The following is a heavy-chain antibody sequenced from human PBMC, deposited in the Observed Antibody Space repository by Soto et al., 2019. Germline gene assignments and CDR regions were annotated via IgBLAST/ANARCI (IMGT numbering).Heavy chain of an antibody. CDR2: IWYDGSNK. V-gene: IGHV3-33*01. J-gene: IGHJ6*02. CDR3: ARAFRQEWELLYYYYGMDV. CDR1: GFTFSSYG. D-gene: IGHD1-26*01. Sequence: QVQLVESGGGVVQPGRSLRLSCAASGFTFSSYGMHWVRQAPGKGLEWVAVIWYDGSNKYYADSVKGRFTISRDNSKNTLYLQMNSLRAEDTAVYYCARAFRQEWELLYYYYGMDVWGQGTTVTVSS.